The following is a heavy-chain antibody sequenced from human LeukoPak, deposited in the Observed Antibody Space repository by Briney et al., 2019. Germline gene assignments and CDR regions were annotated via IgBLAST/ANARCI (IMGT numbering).Heavy chain of an antibody. D-gene: IGHD3-16*02. Sequence: GGSLRLSCAASGLTFSDYSMNWVRQAPGKGLEWVSYISGGSGTIYYADSVKGRFTISRDNAKNSLFLQMNSLRDKDTAVYYCARGQRYSTSPFDYWGQGTLVTVSS. V-gene: IGHV3-48*02. CDR2: ISGGSGTI. CDR1: GLTFSDYS. J-gene: IGHJ4*02. CDR3: ARGQRYSTSPFDY.